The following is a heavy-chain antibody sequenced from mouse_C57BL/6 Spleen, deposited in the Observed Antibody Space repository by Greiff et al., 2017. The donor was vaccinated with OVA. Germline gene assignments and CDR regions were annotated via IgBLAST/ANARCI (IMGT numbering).Heavy chain of an antibody. V-gene: IGHV2-2*01. J-gene: IGHJ4*01. D-gene: IGHD2-5*01. CDR1: GFSLTSYG. Sequence: QVQLKESGPGLVQPSQSLSITCTVSGFSLTSYGVHWVRQSPGKGLEWLGVIWSGGSTDDNAAFISRLSISKDNSKSHVFFRMNRLQADDTAIYYGARTSYSNSDAMDYWGQGTSVTVSS. CDR3: ARTSYSNSDAMDY. CDR2: IWSGGST.